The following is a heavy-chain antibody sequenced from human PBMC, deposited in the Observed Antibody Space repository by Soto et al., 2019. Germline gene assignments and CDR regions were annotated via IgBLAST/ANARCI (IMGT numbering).Heavy chain of an antibody. Sequence: ASVKVSCKASGYTFTSYGISWVLQAPGQGLEWMGWISAYNGNTNYAQKLQGRVTMSTDTSTNTAYMELRSLRSGDTAVYYCARDDDYDSRGYYVYWGQRTLVPVAS. CDR2: ISAYNGNT. CDR3: ARDDDYDSRGYYVY. J-gene: IGHJ1*01. V-gene: IGHV1-18*01. CDR1: GYTFTSYG. D-gene: IGHD3-22*01.